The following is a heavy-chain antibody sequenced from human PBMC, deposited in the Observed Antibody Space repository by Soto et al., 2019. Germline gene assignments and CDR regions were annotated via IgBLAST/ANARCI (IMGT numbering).Heavy chain of an antibody. V-gene: IGHV3-23*01. J-gene: IGHJ3*02. D-gene: IGHD2-8*01. CDR1: GFTFSSYP. Sequence: GGSLRLSCAASGFTFSSYPMNWVRQAPGKGLEWVSSISGSGESTYYADSVKGRFTISRDNSKNTLYLQMNSLRVEDTAVYYCAKFFFSENGPADAFDIWGQGTMVTVS. CDR3: AKFFFSENGPADAFDI. CDR2: ISGSGEST.